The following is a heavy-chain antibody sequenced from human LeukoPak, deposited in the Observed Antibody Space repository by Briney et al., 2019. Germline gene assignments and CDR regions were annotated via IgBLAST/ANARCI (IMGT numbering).Heavy chain of an antibody. V-gene: IGHV4-4*08. D-gene: IGHD4-23*01. J-gene: IGHJ3*02. CDR2: IYTSGGT. Sequence: PSETLSLTCTVSGGSISSYYWSWVRQPPGKGLEWIGRIYTSGGTDYNPSLKARATLSVDKSKNQFSLNLASLTAADTALYYCAGRGSNSGTFDIWGPGTFVTVSS. CDR3: AGRGSNSGTFDI. CDR1: GGSISSYY.